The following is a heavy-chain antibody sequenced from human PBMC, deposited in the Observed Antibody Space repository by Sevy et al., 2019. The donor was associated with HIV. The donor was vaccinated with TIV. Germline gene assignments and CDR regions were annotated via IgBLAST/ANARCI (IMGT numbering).Heavy chain of an antibody. CDR1: GFTLSTYD. CDR3: ARGRKTTQEWLEELDYYYGMDV. CDR2: IRYDGSNK. D-gene: IGHD2-8*01. Sequence: GGSLRLSCAESGFTLSTYDMHWVRQAPGKGLEWVAYIRYDGSNKYYADAVRGRFAISRDNSKNTVYLQMNSLRAEDTAVYYCARGRKTTQEWLEELDYYYGMDVWGQWTTVTVSS. V-gene: IGHV3-30*02. J-gene: IGHJ6*02.